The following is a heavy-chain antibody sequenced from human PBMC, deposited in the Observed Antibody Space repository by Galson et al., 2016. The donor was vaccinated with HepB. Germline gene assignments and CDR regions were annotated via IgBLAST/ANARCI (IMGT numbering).Heavy chain of an antibody. CDR3: AKRIGAGGQSDY. V-gene: IGHV3-23*01. CDR2: ISITVSST. D-gene: IGHD6-13*01. J-gene: IGHJ4*02. CDR1: GFTVGNNF. Sequence: SLRLSCAVSGFTVGNNFMTWVRQAPGKGLEWVSAISITVSSTYYADSVKGRFTISRDNSKNTLYLQMNTLRSEDTAIYYCAKRIGAGGQSDYWGQGTLVTVSS.